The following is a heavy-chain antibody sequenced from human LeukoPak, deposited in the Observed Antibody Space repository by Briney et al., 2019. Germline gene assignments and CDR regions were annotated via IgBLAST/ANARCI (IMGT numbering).Heavy chain of an antibody. CDR2: VRGSGTDT. CDR1: GFTFSTYA. Sequence: PGGSLRLSCAASGFTFSTYAMSWVRQAPGRGLEWLSAVRGSGTDTYYADSVKGGFTISRDNSKNTLYLQMNSLRAEDTAIYYCAKASRGNSAYDSPLDYWGQGTLVTVSS. D-gene: IGHD5-12*01. V-gene: IGHV3-23*01. CDR3: AKASRGNSAYDSPLDY. J-gene: IGHJ4*02.